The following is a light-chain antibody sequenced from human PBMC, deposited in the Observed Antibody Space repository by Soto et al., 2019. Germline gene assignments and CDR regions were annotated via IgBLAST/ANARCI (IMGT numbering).Light chain of an antibody. CDR3: QKYMSVIT. CDR2: AAS. Sequence: DIQMTQSPSSLSASVGDRVTITCRASQGISNFLAWYQQKPGKVPKLLISAASTLQSGVPSRFSGSGSGTDFTLTITSLQPEDVATYYCQKYMSVITFGQGTRLEI. V-gene: IGKV1-27*01. CDR1: QGISNF. J-gene: IGKJ5*01.